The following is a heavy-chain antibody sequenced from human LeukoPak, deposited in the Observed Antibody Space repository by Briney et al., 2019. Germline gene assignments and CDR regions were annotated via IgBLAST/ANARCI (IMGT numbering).Heavy chain of an antibody. J-gene: IGHJ5*02. Sequence: GGSLRLSCAASRFTFSSHAMSWVRQAPGKGLEWVSTISCTGGNPYYADSVKGRFTISRDNARNTLYLQMNSLRAEDTAVYYCSKNPYGDGGHWFDPWGQGTLVTVSA. CDR3: SKNPYGDGGHWFDP. CDR2: ISCTGGNP. CDR1: RFTFSSHA. V-gene: IGHV3-23*01. D-gene: IGHD3-10*01.